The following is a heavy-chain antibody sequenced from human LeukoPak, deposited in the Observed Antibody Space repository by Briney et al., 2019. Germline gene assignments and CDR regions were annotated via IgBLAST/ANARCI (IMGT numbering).Heavy chain of an antibody. D-gene: IGHD2-8*01. CDR2: INSDGSST. CDR1: GFTFSSYW. Sequence: GGSLRLSCAASGFTFSSYWMHWVRQAPGKGLVWVSRINSDGSSTSYADSVKGRFTISRDSAKNTLYLQMNSLRAEDTAVYYCARGNVVSPPDYWGQGTLVTVSS. V-gene: IGHV3-74*01. J-gene: IGHJ4*02. CDR3: ARGNVVSPPDY.